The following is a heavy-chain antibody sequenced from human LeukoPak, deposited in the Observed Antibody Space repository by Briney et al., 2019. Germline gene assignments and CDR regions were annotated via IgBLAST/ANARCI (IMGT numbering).Heavy chain of an antibody. CDR3: TKDIGSWSGVDDAFDI. D-gene: IGHD1-26*01. Sequence: GGSLRLSCAASGFSVSSNYMSWVRQAPGKGLEWVSVIYSGGNTYYADSVKGRFTISRDNSKNTLYLQMNSLRAEDTALYYCTKDIGSWSGVDDAFDIWGQGTMVIVSS. V-gene: IGHV3-53*01. CDR1: GFSVSSNY. CDR2: IYSGGNT. J-gene: IGHJ3*02.